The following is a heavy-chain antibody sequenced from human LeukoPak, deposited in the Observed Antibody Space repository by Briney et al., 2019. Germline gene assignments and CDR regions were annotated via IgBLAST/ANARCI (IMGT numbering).Heavy chain of an antibody. J-gene: IGHJ4*02. CDR2: IYSNDDK. Sequence: SGPTLVNPTQTLTLTCTFSGFSLSTSAVGAGWIRQSPGKALDWLAIIYSNDDKRYSPSLRSRLTITMDTSKNQVVLTMTNMDPVDTATYYCAHSGEDAVGYYYDYWGQGALVTVSS. CDR3: AHSGEDAVGYYYDY. V-gene: IGHV2-5*01. D-gene: IGHD3-22*01. CDR1: GFSLSTSAVG.